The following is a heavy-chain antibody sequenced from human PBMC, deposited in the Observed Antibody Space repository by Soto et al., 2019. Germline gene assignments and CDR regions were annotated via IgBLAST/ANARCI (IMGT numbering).Heavy chain of an antibody. J-gene: IGHJ3*01. CDR3: AKDWDLLRAFDL. Sequence: GGSLRLSCAASGFTFSSYAMSWVRQAPGKGLEWVSGISASGGRTYYADSVKGRFTISRDNSKNTMYLQMNSLRVEDTAVYKCAKDWDLLRAFDLWGQGTMVTVSS. CDR2: ISASGGRT. D-gene: IGHD1-26*01. CDR1: GFTFSSYA. V-gene: IGHV3-23*01.